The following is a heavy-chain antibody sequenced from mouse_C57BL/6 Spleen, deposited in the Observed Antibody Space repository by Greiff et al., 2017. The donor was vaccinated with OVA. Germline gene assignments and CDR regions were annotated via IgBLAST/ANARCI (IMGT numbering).Heavy chain of an antibody. Sequence: EVNVVESGAELVKPGASVKLSCTASGFNIKDYYMHWVKQRTEQGLEWIGRIDPEDGETKYAQKFQGKATITADTSSNTAYLQLSSLTSEYTAVYYCASRGDYDGEYFDVWGTGTTVTVSS. D-gene: IGHD2-4*01. V-gene: IGHV14-2*01. J-gene: IGHJ1*03. CDR3: ASRGDYDGEYFDV. CDR1: GFNIKDYY. CDR2: IDPEDGET.